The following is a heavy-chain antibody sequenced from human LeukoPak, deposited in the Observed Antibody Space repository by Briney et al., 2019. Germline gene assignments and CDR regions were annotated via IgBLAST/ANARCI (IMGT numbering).Heavy chain of an antibody. Sequence: ASVKVSCKASGYTFTGYYMHWVRQAPGQGLEWMGWISPNSGGTNYAQKFQGRVTMTRDTSISTAYMELSRLRSDDTAVYYCAVTMYYYDSSGYYYGGAFDIWGQGTMVTVSS. CDR1: GYTFTGYY. V-gene: IGHV1-2*02. CDR2: ISPNSGGT. D-gene: IGHD3-22*01. CDR3: AVTMYYYDSSGYYYGGAFDI. J-gene: IGHJ3*02.